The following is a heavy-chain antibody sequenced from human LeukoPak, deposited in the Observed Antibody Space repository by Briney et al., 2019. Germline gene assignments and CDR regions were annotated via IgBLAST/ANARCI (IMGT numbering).Heavy chain of an antibody. D-gene: IGHD6-13*01. CDR1: GFTFDDYA. V-gene: IGHV3-9*01. CDR2: ISWNSGSI. Sequence: GRSLRLSCAASGFTFDDYAMHWVRQAPGKGLEWVSGISWNSGSIGYADSVKGRFTISRDNAKNSLYLQMNSLRAEDTALYYCAKDIGDGISSSWYILWGTGVFDYWGQGTLVTVSS. CDR3: AKDIGDGISSSWYILWGTGVFDY. J-gene: IGHJ4*02.